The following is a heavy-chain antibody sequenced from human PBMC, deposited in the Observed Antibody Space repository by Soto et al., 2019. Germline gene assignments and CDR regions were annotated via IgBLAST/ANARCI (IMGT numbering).Heavy chain of an antibody. Sequence: PSETLSLTCTVSGGSISSGDYHWSWIRQPPGKGLEWIGYIYYSGSTYYNPSLKSRVTISVDTSKNQFSLKLSSVTAADTAVYYFARAHYYYDSSDYIHNWGQGAVVTISS. J-gene: IGHJ4*01. V-gene: IGHV4-30-4*01. D-gene: IGHD3-22*01. CDR3: ARAHYYYDSSDYIHN. CDR1: GGSISSGDYH. CDR2: IYYSGST.